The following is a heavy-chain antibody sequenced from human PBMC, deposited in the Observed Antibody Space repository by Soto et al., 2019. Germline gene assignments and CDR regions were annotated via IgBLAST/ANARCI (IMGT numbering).Heavy chain of an antibody. CDR3: ARGYYDFWSGYYMEKRGYYFDY. CDR2: IYYSGST. Sequence: SETLSLTCTVSGGSISSYYWSWIRQPPGKGLEWIGYIYYSGSTNYNPSLKSRVTISVDTSKNQFSLKLSSVTAADTAVYYCARGYYDFWSGYYMEKRGYYFDYWGQGTLVTVSS. D-gene: IGHD3-3*01. CDR1: GGSISSYY. V-gene: IGHV4-59*08. J-gene: IGHJ4*02.